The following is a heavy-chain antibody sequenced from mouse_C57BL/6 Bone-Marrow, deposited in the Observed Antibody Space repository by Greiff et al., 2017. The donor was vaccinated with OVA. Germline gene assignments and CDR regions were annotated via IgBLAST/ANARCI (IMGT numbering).Heavy chain of an antibody. CDR2: ISSGGSYT. CDR3: ARQGGTGWYFDV. D-gene: IGHD4-1*01. CDR1: GFTFSSYG. V-gene: IGHV5-6*02. Sequence: DVKLVESGGDLVKPGGSLKLSCAASGFTFSSYGMSWVRQTPDKRLEWVATISSGGSYTYYPDSVKGRFTISRDNAKNTLYLQMSSLKSEDTAMYYCARQGGTGWYFDVWGTGTTVTVSS. J-gene: IGHJ1*03.